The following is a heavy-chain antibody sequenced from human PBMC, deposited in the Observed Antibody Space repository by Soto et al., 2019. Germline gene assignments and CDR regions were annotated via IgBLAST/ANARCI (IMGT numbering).Heavy chain of an antibody. CDR1: GGSFSGYY. J-gene: IGHJ4*02. CDR2: INHSGST. V-gene: IGHV4-34*01. CDR3: ARGGDYDYIWGSYRPYPFDY. Sequence: PSETLSLTCAVYGGSFSGYYWSWIRQPPGKGLEWIGEINHSGSTNYNPSLKSRVTISVDTSKNQFSLKLSSVTAADTAVYYCARGGDYDYIWGSYRPYPFDYWGQGTLVTVSS. D-gene: IGHD3-16*02.